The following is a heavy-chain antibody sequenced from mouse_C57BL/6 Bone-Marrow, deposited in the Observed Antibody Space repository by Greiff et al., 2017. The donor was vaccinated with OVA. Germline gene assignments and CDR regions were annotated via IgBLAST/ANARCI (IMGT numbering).Heavy chain of an antibody. CDR1: GYTFTDYY. J-gene: IGHJ1*03. V-gene: IGHV1-76*01. CDR2: IYPGSGNT. CDR3: ARGGYGNYGYFDV. D-gene: IGHD2-1*01. Sequence: QVQLQQSGAELVRPGASVKLSCKASGYTFTDYYINWVKQRPGQGLEWIARIYPGSGNTYYNEKFKGKATLTAEKSSSTAYMQLSSLTSEDSAVYFCARGGYGNYGYFDVWGTGTTVTVSS.